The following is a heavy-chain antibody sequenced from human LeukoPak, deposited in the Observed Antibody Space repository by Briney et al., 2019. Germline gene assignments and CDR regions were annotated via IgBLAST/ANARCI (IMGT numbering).Heavy chain of an antibody. CDR1: GFTFSSYA. V-gene: IGHV3-23*01. J-gene: IGHJ5*02. CDR3: AKQGPSHILIIPPRFDP. CDR2: ISGSGGST. Sequence: GGSLRLSCAASGFTFSSYAMSWVRQAPGKGLEWVSAISGSGGSTYYADSVKGRFTISRDNSKNTLYLQMNSLRAEDTAVYYCAKQGPSHILIIPPRFDPWGQGTLVTVSS. D-gene: IGHD3-9*01.